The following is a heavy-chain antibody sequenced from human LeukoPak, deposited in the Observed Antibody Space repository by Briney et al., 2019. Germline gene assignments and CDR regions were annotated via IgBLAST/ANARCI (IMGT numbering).Heavy chain of an antibody. J-gene: IGHJ4*02. CDR1: GGTFSSYA. CDR3: ARTVGDYYGSGSYSYYFDY. CDR2: IIPILGIA. Sequence: GSSVKVSCKASGGTFSSYAISWVRQAPGQGLEWMGRIIPILGIANYAQKFQGRVTITADKSTSTAYMELSSLRSEDTAVYYCARTVGDYYGSGSYSYYFDYWGQGTLVTVSP. V-gene: IGHV1-69*04. D-gene: IGHD3-10*01.